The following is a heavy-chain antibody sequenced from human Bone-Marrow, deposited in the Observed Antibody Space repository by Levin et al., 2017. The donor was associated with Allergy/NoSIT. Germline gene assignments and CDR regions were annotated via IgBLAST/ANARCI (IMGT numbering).Heavy chain of an antibody. CDR1: GFTFSSYV. Sequence: GGSLRLSCAASGFTFSSYVMIWVRQAPGKGLEWVSAISGGGGSTYYADSVKGRFTISRVNSQNTLYLQINSLRAEDTAVYYCARPIAASRYYFDCWGQGTLVTVSS. CDR3: ARPIAASRYYFDC. CDR2: ISGGGGST. V-gene: IGHV3-23*01. J-gene: IGHJ4*02.